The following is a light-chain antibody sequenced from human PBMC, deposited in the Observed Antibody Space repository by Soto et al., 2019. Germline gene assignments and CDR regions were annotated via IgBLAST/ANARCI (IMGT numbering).Light chain of an antibody. Sequence: IQVTQSPSSLSASVGDRVAITCRASQTISSYLNWYQQKPGKAPKLLIYGASSLQSGVPARFSGSGSGTDFTLTISSLQPEDSATYSCQQSYSSPLTFGGGTKVDIK. CDR1: QTISSY. J-gene: IGKJ4*01. CDR2: GAS. CDR3: QQSYSSPLT. V-gene: IGKV1-39*01.